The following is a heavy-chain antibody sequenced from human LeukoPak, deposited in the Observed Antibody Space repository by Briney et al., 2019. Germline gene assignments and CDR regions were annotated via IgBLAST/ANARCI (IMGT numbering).Heavy chain of an antibody. CDR3: AKVWLSIDAFDI. J-gene: IGHJ3*02. D-gene: IGHD3-22*01. Sequence: GGSLRLSCAASGFTFSSYGMHWVRQAPGKGLEWVAFIRYDGSNKYYADSVKGRFTISRDNSKNTLYLQMNSLRAEDTAVYYCAKVWLSIDAFDIWGQGTMVTVSS. CDR1: GFTFSSYG. CDR2: IRYDGSNK. V-gene: IGHV3-30*02.